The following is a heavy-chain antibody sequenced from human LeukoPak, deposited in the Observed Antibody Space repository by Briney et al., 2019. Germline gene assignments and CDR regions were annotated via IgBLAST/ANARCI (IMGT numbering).Heavy chain of an antibody. CDR1: GFTFSDYY. Sequence: GGSLRLSCAASGFTFSDYYMSWLSQAPGKGLEWVSYISSSGSTIYYADSVKGRFTISRDNAKNSLYLQMNSLRAEDTAVYYCARDPLTSSLDYWGQGTLVTVSS. CDR2: ISSSGSTI. CDR3: ARDPLTSSLDY. J-gene: IGHJ4*02. D-gene: IGHD2-2*01. V-gene: IGHV3-11*01.